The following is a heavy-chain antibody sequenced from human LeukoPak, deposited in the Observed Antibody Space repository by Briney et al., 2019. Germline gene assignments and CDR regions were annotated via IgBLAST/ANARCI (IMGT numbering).Heavy chain of an antibody. J-gene: IGHJ4*02. CDR2: IYSDGSRP. D-gene: IGHD7-27*01. V-gene: IGHV3-74*01. CDR1: GITSSTYG. CDR3: ARVSVLGNVYYYDY. Sequence: GGSLRLSCAAPGITSSTYGMHWVPQAPGKELVWVSRIYSDGSRPSYADSVRGRFTISRDNAKNTLYLQMNSLEAEDTAVYYCARVSVLGNVYYYDYWGQGTLVTVSS.